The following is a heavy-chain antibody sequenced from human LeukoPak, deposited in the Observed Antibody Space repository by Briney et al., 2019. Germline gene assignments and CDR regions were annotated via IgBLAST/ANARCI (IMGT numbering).Heavy chain of an antibody. J-gene: IGHJ4*02. CDR1: GGTFSSYA. V-gene: IGHV1-69*10. CDR3: ARGGYSGGWFDY. D-gene: IGHD2-21*01. Sequence: SVKVSCKASGGTFSSYAISWVRQAPGQGLEWMGGIIPILGIANYAQKFQGRVTITADKSTSTAYMELSSLRSEDTAVYYCARGGYSGGWFDYWGQGTLVTVSS. CDR2: IIPILGIA.